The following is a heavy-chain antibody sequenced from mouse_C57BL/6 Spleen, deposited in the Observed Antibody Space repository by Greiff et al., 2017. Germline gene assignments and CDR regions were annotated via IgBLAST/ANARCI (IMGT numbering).Heavy chain of an antibody. CDR2: IYPGSGST. J-gene: IGHJ4*01. CDR3: ARRGSQDAMDY. V-gene: IGHV1-55*01. Sequence: QVQLKQSGAELVKPGASVKMSCKASGYTFTSYWITWVKQRPGQGLEWIGDIYPGSGSTNYNEKFKSKATLTVDTSSSTAYMQLSSLTSEDSAVYYCARRGSQDAMDYWGQGTSVTVSS. CDR1: GYTFTSYW.